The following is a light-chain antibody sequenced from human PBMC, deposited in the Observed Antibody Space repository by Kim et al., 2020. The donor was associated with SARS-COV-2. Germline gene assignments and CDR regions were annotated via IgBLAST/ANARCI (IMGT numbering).Light chain of an antibody. V-gene: IGLV2-14*03. Sequence: QSALTQPASVSGSPGQSITISCTGTSSDVGGYNYVSWYQQHPGKAPKLMIYDVSNRPSGVSNRFSGSKSGNTASLTISGLQAEDEADYYCSSYTSSSTGVFGGGTQLIVL. CDR3: SSYTSSSTGV. CDR1: SSDVGGYNY. CDR2: DVS. J-gene: IGLJ3*02.